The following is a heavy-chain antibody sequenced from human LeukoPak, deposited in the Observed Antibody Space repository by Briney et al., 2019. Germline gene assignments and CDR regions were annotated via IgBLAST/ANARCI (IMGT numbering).Heavy chain of an antibody. CDR1: GFTFITYA. Sequence: GGSLTLSCPASGFTFITYAMSWVRPAPGKGLQWVSTITGSGDETFYADSVQGRFTITRDNSKNTLFLQMNSLRAEDTAVYCCARGTACDSWGQATLVTVSS. D-gene: IGHD5-18*01. V-gene: IGHV3-23*01. CDR2: ITGSGDET. J-gene: IGHJ5*01. CDR3: ARGTACDS.